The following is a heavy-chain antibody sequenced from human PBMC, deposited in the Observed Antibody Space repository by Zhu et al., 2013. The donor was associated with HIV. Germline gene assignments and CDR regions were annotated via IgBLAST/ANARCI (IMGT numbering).Heavy chain of an antibody. CDR1: GGSFSGYY. CDR3: ARGRGGYNEWGHDAFDI. V-gene: IGHV4-34*01. J-gene: IGHJ3*02. CDR2: INHSGST. Sequence: VQLQQWGAGLLKPSETLSLTCAVYGGSFSGYYWSWIRQPPGKGLEWIGEINHSGSTNYNPSLKSRVTISVDTSKNQFSLKLSSVTAADTAVYYCARGRGGYNEWGHDAFDIWGQGTMVTVSS. D-gene: IGHD5-12*01.